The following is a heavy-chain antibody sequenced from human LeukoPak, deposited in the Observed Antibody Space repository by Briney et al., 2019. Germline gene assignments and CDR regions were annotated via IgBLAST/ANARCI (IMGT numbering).Heavy chain of an antibody. V-gene: IGHV4-59*08. CDR1: GGSISSYY. CDR2: IYYSGST. CDR3: ARLTKTGTAYYYYGMDV. J-gene: IGHJ6*02. D-gene: IGHD1-7*01. Sequence: SETLSLTCTVSGGSISSYYWSWIRQPPGQGLEWIGYIYYSGSTNYNPSLKSRVTISVDTSKNQFSLKLSPVTAADTAVYYCARLTKTGTAYYYYGMDVWGQGTTVTVSS.